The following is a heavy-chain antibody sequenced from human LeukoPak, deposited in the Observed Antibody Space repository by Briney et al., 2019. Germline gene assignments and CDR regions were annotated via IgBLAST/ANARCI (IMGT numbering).Heavy chain of an antibody. CDR3: AKDLGPVGSLWSGYFDY. CDR1: GFTFSSFG. V-gene: IGHV3-30*18. Sequence: PGGSLRLSCSASGFTFSSFGMHWVRQAPGKGLEWVTLMSYDGNTKYSADSVRGRFSISRDNSKNTLYLQMDGLRPDDTAVYYCAKDLGPVGSLWSGYFDYWGQGTLVIVSS. J-gene: IGHJ4*02. D-gene: IGHD3-3*01. CDR2: MSYDGNTK.